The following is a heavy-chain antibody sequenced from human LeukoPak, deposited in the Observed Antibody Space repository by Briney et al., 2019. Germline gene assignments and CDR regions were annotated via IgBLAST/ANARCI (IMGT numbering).Heavy chain of an antibody. D-gene: IGHD6-19*01. J-gene: IGHJ6*02. CDR3: AKDIKNIAVAGPYYYYGMDV. V-gene: IGHV3-9*01. CDR1: GFTFDDYA. Sequence: GGSLRLSCAASGFTFDDYAMHWVRQAPGKGLEWVSGISWNSGSIGYADSVKGRFTISRDNAKNSLYLQMNSLRAEDTALYYCAKDIKNIAVAGPYYYYGMDVWGQGTTVTVSS. CDR2: ISWNSGSI.